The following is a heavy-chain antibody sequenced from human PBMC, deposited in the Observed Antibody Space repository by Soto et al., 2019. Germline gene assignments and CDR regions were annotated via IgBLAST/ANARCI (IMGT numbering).Heavy chain of an antibody. CDR1: GDSVSNNGAA. D-gene: IGHD2-21*02. Sequence: PSQTLSLTCAISGDSVSNNGAAWNWIRHSPSGGLEWLGRTYYRSKWFNDYAVSVKSRITISPDTSKNQFSLKLSSVTAADTAVYYCARHQEGDPYYFDYWGQGTLVTVSS. CDR3: ARHQEGDPYYFDY. J-gene: IGHJ4*02. V-gene: IGHV6-1*01. CDR2: TYYRSKWFN.